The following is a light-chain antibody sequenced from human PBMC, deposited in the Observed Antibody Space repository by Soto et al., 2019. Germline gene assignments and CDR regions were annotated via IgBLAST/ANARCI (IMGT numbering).Light chain of an antibody. CDR3: QQYGSSVIT. CDR1: QSVSSSY. CDR2: GAS. Sequence: EIVLTQSPGTLSLSPGERATLSCRASQSVSSSYSAWYQQKPGQAPRLLIYGASSRATGIPDRFSGSGSGTDFTLTISRLEPEDFAVYYCQQYGSSVITFGQGTRLEIK. J-gene: IGKJ5*01. V-gene: IGKV3-20*01.